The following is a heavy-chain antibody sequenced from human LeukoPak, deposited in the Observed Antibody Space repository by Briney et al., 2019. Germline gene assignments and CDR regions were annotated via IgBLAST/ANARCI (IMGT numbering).Heavy chain of an antibody. CDR1: GFTFSSYD. D-gene: IGHD6-19*01. CDR2: IGTAGDT. J-gene: IGHJ4*02. V-gene: IGHV3-13*01. CDR3: ARGRKAVAEYYFDY. Sequence: GGSLRLSCAASGFTFSSYDMHWVRQAPGKGLEWVSAIGTAGDTYYPGSVKGRFTISRENAKNSLYLQMNSLRAGDTAVYYCARGRKAVAEYYFDYWGQGTLVTVSS.